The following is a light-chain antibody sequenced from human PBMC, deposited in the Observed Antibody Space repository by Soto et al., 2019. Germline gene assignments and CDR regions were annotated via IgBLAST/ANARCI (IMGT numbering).Light chain of an antibody. Sequence: DIQMTQSPSTLSASVGDRVTITCRASQSISSWLAWYQQKPGKAPKLLIYKASSLESGVPSRFSGSGSGTEFPLTISSLQPDDFATYYCQQAWTFGQGTKVEIK. CDR1: QSISSW. V-gene: IGKV1-5*03. CDR2: KAS. J-gene: IGKJ1*01. CDR3: QQAWT.